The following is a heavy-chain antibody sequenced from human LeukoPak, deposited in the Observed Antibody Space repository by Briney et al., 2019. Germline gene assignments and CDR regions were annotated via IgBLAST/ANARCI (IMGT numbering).Heavy chain of an antibody. J-gene: IGHJ4*02. CDR2: IYYTGNT. CDR1: GGSFSGYY. V-gene: IGHV4-59*05. CDR3: AKQTGSGLFILP. D-gene: IGHD3/OR15-3a*01. Sequence: SETLSLTCAVYGGSFSGYYWSWIRQPPGKGLEWIGSIYYTGNTYYNASLKSRVTISIDTSKNQFSLKLTSVTAADTAVYYCAKQTGSGLFILPGGQGTLVTVSS.